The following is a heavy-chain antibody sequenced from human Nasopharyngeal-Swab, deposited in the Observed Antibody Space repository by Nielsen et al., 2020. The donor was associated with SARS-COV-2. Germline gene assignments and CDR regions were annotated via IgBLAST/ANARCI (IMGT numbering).Heavy chain of an antibody. CDR1: GYTFTGHN. J-gene: IGHJ5*01. CDR3: ARGLSSGWFDY. V-gene: IGHV1-46*01. Sequence: ASVKVSCKASGYTFTGHNMHWVRQAPGQGLEWMAIFDPRGDSTSHAQMFQGRVTMTRDTSTGTFYMEFRSLRSDDTAVYFCARGLSSGWFDYWGQGTLVTVSS. D-gene: IGHD6-19*01. CDR2: FDPRGDST.